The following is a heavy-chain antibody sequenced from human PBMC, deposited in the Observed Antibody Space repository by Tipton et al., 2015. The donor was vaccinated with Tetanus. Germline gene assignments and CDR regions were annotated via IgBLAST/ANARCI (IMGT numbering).Heavy chain of an antibody. V-gene: IGHV4-30-4*01. CDR3: ARMGSPYGQVVY. CDR2: VYYSGRT. D-gene: IGHD3-10*01. J-gene: IGHJ4*02. CDR1: GGSINTGDYY. Sequence: TLSLTCNVSGGSINTGDYYWSWIRQSPGKGLEWIGHVYYSGRTYYNPPLKSRVTISADMSKNQFSLKLTSVTAADTATYYCARMGSPYGQVVYWGQGTLVTVAS.